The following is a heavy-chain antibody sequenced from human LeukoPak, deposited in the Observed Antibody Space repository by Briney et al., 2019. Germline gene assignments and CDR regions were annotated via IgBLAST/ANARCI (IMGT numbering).Heavy chain of an antibody. V-gene: IGHV3-53*01. CDR1: GFTVSSNY. Sequence: GGSLRLSCAASGFTVSSNYMSWVRQAPGKGLEWVSVIYSGGSTYYADSVKGRFTISRDNSKNTLYLEMNSLRAEDTAIYYCAKMKGHPLPKYYMDVWGQGTTVTVSS. D-gene: IGHD1-26*01. J-gene: IGHJ6*01. CDR2: IYSGGST. CDR3: AKMKGHPLPKYYMDV.